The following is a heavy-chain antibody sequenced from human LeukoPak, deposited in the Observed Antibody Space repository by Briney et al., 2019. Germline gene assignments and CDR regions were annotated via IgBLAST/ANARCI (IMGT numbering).Heavy chain of an antibody. J-gene: IGHJ4*02. V-gene: IGHV1-69*04. CDR3: ARGYCSGGSCYQLDY. CDR2: IIPILGIA. D-gene: IGHD2-15*01. CDR1: GYTFTNYG. Sequence: GASVKVSCKASGYTFTNYGITWVRQAPGQGLEWMGRIIPILGIANYAQKFQGRVTITADKSTSTAYMELSSLRSEDTAVYYCARGYCSGGSCYQLDYWGQGTLVTVSS.